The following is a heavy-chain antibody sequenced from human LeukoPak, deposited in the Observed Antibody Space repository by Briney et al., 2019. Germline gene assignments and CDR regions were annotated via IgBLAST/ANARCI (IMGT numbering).Heavy chain of an antibody. V-gene: IGHV4-39*07. CDR1: GGSISATGYF. J-gene: IGHJ3*02. CDR2: IYYSGIT. CDR3: ARVDLQNAFDI. Sequence: PSETLSLTCTVSGGSISATGYFWGWVHQPPGRGLEWLGSIYYSGITHYNPSLKSRVTISVDTSKNQFSLKLSSVTAADTAVYYCARVDLQNAFDIWGEGTVVTVSS. D-gene: IGHD3/OR15-3a*01.